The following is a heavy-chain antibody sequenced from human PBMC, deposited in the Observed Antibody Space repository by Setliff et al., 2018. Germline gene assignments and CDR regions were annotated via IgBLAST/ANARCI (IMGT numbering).Heavy chain of an antibody. J-gene: IGHJ4*02. CDR2: INHSGST. Sequence: PSETLSLTCAVYGGSFSGYYWSWIRQPPGKGLEWIGEINHSGSTNYIPSLKSRVTISVDTSKNQFSLKLSSVTAADTAVYYCARSSQSGWPVSGYWGQGTLVTVSS. V-gene: IGHV4-34*01. CDR1: GGSFSGYY. CDR3: ARSSQSGWPVSGY. D-gene: IGHD6-19*01.